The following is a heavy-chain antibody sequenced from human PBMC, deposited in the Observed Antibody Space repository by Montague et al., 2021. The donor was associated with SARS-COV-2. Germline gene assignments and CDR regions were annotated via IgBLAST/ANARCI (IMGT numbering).Heavy chain of an antibody. D-gene: IGHD7-27*01. CDR3: ARHETGDHPFVD. V-gene: IGHV4-39*01. CDR1: GGSIMRSDYY. Sequence: SETLSLTCTVSGGSIMRSDYYWIWIRQAPGKELDWIVSIYYSGRTMYTPSLKTRLSVSIDKSKNQFSLRLNSVTAADTLIYYCARHETGDHPFVDWGQGTLVTVSS. J-gene: IGHJ4*02. CDR2: IYYSGRT.